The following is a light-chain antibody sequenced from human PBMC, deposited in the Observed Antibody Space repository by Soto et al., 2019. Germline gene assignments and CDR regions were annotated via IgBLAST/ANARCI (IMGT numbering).Light chain of an antibody. CDR1: QNINNY. V-gene: IGKV1-39*01. CDR2: AAS. Sequence: DIPMTQSPSSLSASVGDRVTITCQASQNINNYLNWYQQKPGKAPKLLIYAASSLQSGVPSRFSGSGSGTDFTLTISSLQPEDFATYYCQQSYSTPRTFGQGTKVEIK. CDR3: QQSYSTPRT. J-gene: IGKJ1*01.